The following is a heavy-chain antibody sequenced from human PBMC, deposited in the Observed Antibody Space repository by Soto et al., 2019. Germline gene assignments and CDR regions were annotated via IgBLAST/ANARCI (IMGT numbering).Heavy chain of an antibody. V-gene: IGHV1-18*01. J-gene: IGHJ5*02. CDR1: GYTFTSYG. D-gene: IGHD3-3*01. CDR2: ISAYNGNT. Sequence: ASVKVSCKASGYTFTSYGISWVRQAPGQGLEWMGWISAYNGNTNYAQKLQGRVTMTTDTSTSTAYMELRSLRSDDTAVYYCARDAGITIFGVVIMDGMSVPRWFDPWGQGTLVTVSS. CDR3: ARDAGITIFGVVIMDGMSVPRWFDP.